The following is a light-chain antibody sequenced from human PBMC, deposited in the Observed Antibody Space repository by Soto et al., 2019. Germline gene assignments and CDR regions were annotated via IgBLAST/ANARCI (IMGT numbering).Light chain of an antibody. V-gene: IGKV3-11*01. Sequence: EIVLTQSPATLSLSPGARVTLSCRASQSVSSYLAWHQQRPGQAPRLLIYDASNRATGIPAKFSGSGSGTDFTLTISSLEPEDFAVYYCQQYGSSPRTFGQGTKVDIK. CDR1: QSVSSY. J-gene: IGKJ1*01. CDR2: DAS. CDR3: QQYGSSPRT.